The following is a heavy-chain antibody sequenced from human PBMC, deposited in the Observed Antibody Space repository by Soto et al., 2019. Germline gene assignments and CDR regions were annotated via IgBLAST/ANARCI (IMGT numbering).Heavy chain of an antibody. CDR3: ARVSSSWGLVNYFDY. J-gene: IGHJ4*02. CDR1: GGSVSSVSYY. V-gene: IGHV4-61*01. CDR2: IYYSGST. D-gene: IGHD6-13*01. Sequence: SEPMSLTYTVSGGSVSSVSYYWSWIRQPPGKGLECIGYIYYSGSTNYNPSLRSRVTISVDTSKNQFSLKLSSVTAADTAVYYCARVSSSWGLVNYFDYWGQGTLVTVSS.